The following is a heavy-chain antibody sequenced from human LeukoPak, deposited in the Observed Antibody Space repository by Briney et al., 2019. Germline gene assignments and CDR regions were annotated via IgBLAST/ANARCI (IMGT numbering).Heavy chain of an antibody. V-gene: IGHV3-53*01. J-gene: IGHJ4*02. CDR3: ARAAAYSSTYCFNY. Sequence: GGSLRLSCAASGFAVSSNYMSWVRQAPGKGLEWVSVIYSGGSTYYANSVKGRFTISRDNSMYTLYLQMNSLRAEDTAVYYCARAAAYSSTYCFNYWAREPWSPSPQ. CDR1: GFAVSSNY. CDR2: IYSGGST. D-gene: IGHD2/OR15-2a*01.